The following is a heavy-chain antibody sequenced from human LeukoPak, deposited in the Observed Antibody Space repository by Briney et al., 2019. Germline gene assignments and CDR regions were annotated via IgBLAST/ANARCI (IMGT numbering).Heavy chain of an antibody. CDR1: GYTFTGYY. J-gene: IGHJ4*02. D-gene: IGHD2-15*01. CDR3: ARDICSGGGCYAY. V-gene: IGHV1-2*02. Sequence: GASVKVSCKASGYTFTGYYIHWVRQAPEQGLEWMGWINPKTGVTNYAQKFQGRVTMTRDTSTSTAYMELSRLRSDDTAMYYCARDICSGGGCYAYWGQGTLVTVSS. CDR2: INPKTGVT.